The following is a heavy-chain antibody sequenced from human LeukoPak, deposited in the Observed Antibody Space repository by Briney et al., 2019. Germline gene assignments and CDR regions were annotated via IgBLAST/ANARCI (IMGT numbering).Heavy chain of an antibody. CDR1: GGTFTSYA. CDR3: ARAGIAAAGTLDY. CDR2: IIPIFGTA. V-gene: IGHV1-69*13. J-gene: IGHJ4*02. Sequence: SVKVSCKASGGTFTSYAISWVRQAPGQGLEWMGGIIPIFGTANYAQKFQGRVTITADESTSTAYMELSSLRSEDTAVYYCARAGIAAAGTLDYWGQGTLVTVPS. D-gene: IGHD6-13*01.